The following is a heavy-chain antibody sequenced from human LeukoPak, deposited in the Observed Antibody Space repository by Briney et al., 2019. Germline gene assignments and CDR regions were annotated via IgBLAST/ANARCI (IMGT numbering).Heavy chain of an antibody. D-gene: IGHD1-26*01. CDR1: GGSFSGYY. V-gene: IGHV4-34*01. CDR2: INHSGTT. CDR3: ASEGGDH. Sequence: SETLSLTCAVYGGSFSGYYWSWIRQPPGKGLEWIGQINHSGTTNYNPSLKSRVTISVDTSKNQFSLKLSSVTAADTAVYYCASEGGDHWGQGTLVTVSS. J-gene: IGHJ4*02.